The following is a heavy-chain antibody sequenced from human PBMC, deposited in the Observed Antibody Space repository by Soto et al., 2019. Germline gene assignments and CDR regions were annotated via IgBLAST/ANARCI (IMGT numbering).Heavy chain of an antibody. Sequence: SETLSLTCTVSGDSISSYHWSWIRQPPGKGLEWIGNIYYSGSTNYNPSLKNRVTISVDTSKNQFSLKLSSVTAADTAVYYCVSAPNPSYFDYWGQGTLVTVSS. CDR3: VSAPNPSYFDY. V-gene: IGHV4-59*08. CDR1: GDSISSYH. CDR2: IYYSGST. J-gene: IGHJ4*02. D-gene: IGHD6-13*01.